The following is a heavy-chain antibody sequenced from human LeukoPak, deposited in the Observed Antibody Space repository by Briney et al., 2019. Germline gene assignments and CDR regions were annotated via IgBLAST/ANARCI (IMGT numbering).Heavy chain of an antibody. D-gene: IGHD2-2*01. J-gene: IGHJ1*01. Sequence: GASVTVSCKASGYTFTGYYMHWVRQAPGQGLEWMGWINPNSGNTGYAQKFQGRVTMTRNTSTSTAYMELSSLGSEDTAVYYCARGMGSSYFQHWGQGTLVTASS. CDR1: GYTFTGYY. CDR2: INPNSGNT. V-gene: IGHV1-8*02. CDR3: ARGMGSSYFQH.